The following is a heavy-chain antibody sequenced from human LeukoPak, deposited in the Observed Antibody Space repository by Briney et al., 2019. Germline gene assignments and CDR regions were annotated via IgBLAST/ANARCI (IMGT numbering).Heavy chain of an antibody. V-gene: IGHV3-23*01. Sequence: GGSLRLSCAASGFTFSSYAMSWVRQAPGKGLEWVSTISGSGGSTYCAHSVKGRFTISRDNSENTVYLQMSSLRAEDTAVYYCAKDGYGSKSYIDLDYWGQGTLVTVSS. J-gene: IGHJ4*02. D-gene: IGHD3-10*01. CDR2: ISGSGGST. CDR3: AKDGYGSKSYIDLDY. CDR1: GFTFSSYA.